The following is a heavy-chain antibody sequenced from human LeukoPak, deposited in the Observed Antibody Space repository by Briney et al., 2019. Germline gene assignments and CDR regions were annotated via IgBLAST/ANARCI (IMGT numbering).Heavy chain of an antibody. J-gene: IGHJ4*02. CDR1: GGSISRSSYY. Sequence: SETLSLTCTVSGGSISRSSYYWGWIRQPPGKELEWIGSFSYSGSTYYNPSLKSRVTISVDTSKNQFSLKLSSVTAADTAVYYCAGGVDWSLDYWGQGALVTVSS. CDR2: FSYSGST. CDR3: AGGVDWSLDY. V-gene: IGHV4-39*01. D-gene: IGHD3-9*01.